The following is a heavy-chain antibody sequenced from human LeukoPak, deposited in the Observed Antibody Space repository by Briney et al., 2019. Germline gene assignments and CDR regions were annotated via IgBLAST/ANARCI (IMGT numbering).Heavy chain of an antibody. CDR1: GFTFSSYA. J-gene: IGHJ4*02. Sequence: GGPLRPSCAAPGFTFSSYAMSWVRQAPGRGQEWVSTIRGSDGSTYYADSVKVRLTISRDNSKNTLYLQMNSLRVEDTAIYYCAKGRGYCTGGSCYSDYWGQGTLVTVSS. CDR2: IRGSDGST. D-gene: IGHD2-15*01. V-gene: IGHV3-23*01. CDR3: AKGRGYCTGGSCYSDY.